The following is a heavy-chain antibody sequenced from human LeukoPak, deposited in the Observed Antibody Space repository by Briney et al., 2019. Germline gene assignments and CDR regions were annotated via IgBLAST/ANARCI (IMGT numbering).Heavy chain of an antibody. CDR3: ATLSMIDAFDI. CDR1: GGSLSSYY. D-gene: IGHD3-22*01. J-gene: IGHJ3*02. CDR2: IYYSGST. Sequence: PSETLSLTCTVSGGSLSSYYWRWLRQPPGKGLEWIGYIYYSGSTNYNPSLKSRVTISVDTSKNQFSLKLSSVTAADTAVYYCATLSMIDAFDIWGQGTMVTVSS. V-gene: IGHV4-59*01.